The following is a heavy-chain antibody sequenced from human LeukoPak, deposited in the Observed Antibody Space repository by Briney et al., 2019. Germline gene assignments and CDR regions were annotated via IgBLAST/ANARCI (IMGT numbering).Heavy chain of an antibody. CDR1: GFTFSNAW. CDR2: IKSKTDGGTT. Sequence: GGSLRLSCAASGFTFSNAWMSWVRQAPGKGLEWVGRIKSKTDGGTTDYAAPVKGRFTISRDDSKNTLYLQMNSLKTEDTGVYYCTTGITLRARPLDYWGQGTLVVVSS. J-gene: IGHJ4*02. D-gene: IGHD1-14*01. V-gene: IGHV3-15*01. CDR3: TTGITLRARPLDY.